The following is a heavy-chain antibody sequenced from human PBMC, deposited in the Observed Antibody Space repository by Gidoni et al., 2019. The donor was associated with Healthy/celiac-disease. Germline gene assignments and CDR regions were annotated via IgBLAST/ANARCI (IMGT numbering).Heavy chain of an antibody. Sequence: QVQLEQSGAAVKKPGASVKVSCKASGYTFTSYYMHWVRQAPGQGLEWMGIINPSGGSTSYAQKFQGRVTMTRDTSTSTVYMELSSLRSEDTAVYYCARGGPSLGGYYYYGMDVWGQGTTVTVSS. V-gene: IGHV1-46*01. D-gene: IGHD2-2*01. J-gene: IGHJ6*02. CDR1: GYTFTSYY. CDR3: ARGGPSLGGYYYYGMDV. CDR2: INPSGGST.